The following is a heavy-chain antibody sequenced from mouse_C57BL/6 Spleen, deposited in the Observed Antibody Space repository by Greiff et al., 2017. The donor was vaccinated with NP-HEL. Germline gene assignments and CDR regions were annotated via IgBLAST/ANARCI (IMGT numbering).Heavy chain of an antibody. Sequence: VQLQQSGAELVKPGASVKLSCKASGYTFTSYWMHWVKQRPGRGLEWIGRIDPNSGGTKYNEKFKSKATLTVDKPSSTAYMQLSSLTSEDSAVYYCARWGGTGVIDWYCDVWGTGTTVTVSS. J-gene: IGHJ1*03. D-gene: IGHD4-1*01. CDR2: IDPNSGGT. CDR1: GYTFTSYW. CDR3: ARWGGTGVIDWYCDV. V-gene: IGHV1-72*01.